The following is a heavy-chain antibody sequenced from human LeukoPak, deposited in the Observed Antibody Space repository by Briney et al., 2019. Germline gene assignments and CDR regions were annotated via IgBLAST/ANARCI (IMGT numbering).Heavy chain of an antibody. CDR2: IYTSGST. D-gene: IGHD2-15*01. J-gene: IGHJ5*02. V-gene: IGHV4-4*07. CDR3: ARESEDCSGGSCYPTGFDP. Sequence: SETLSLTCTVSGGSISSYYWSWILQPAGKGLERIGRIYTSGSTNYNPSLKSRVTMSVDTSKNQFSLKLSSVTAADTAVYYCARESEDCSGGSCYPTGFDPWGQGTLVTVSS. CDR1: GGSISSYY.